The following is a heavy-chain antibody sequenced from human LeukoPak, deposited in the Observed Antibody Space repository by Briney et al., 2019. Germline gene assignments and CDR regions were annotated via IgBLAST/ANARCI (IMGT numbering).Heavy chain of an antibody. D-gene: IGHD6-13*01. V-gene: IGHV3-74*01. J-gene: IGHJ5*02. Sequence: GGSLRLSCAASGFTFNSYWMHWVRQAPGKGLVWVSRINTDGSSTNYADSVKGRFTISRDNAKNTLYLQMNSLRAEDTAVYYCARESGIAAALDLWGQGTLVTVSS. CDR1: GFTFNSYW. CDR2: INTDGSST. CDR3: ARESGIAAALDL.